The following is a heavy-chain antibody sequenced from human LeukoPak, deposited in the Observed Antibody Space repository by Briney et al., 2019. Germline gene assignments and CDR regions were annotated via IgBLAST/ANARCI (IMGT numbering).Heavy chain of an antibody. CDR2: INPNSGGT. CDR3: ARSIVVVPAARSYHYYGMDV. Sequence: ASVKVSCKASGYTFTGYYMHWVRQAPGQGLEWMGWINPNSGGTNYAQKFQGRVTVTRDTSISTAYMELSRPRSDDTAVYSCARSIVVVPAARSYHYYGMDVWGQGTTVTVSS. J-gene: IGHJ6*02. CDR1: GYTFTGYY. V-gene: IGHV1-2*02. D-gene: IGHD2-2*01.